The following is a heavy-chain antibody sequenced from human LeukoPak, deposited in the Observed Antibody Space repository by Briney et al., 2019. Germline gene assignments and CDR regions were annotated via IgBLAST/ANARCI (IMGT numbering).Heavy chain of an antibody. Sequence: GGSLRLSCAASGFTFSSYGMSWVRQAPGKGLEWVTFIRNDGSNKYYADSVKGRFTISRDNSKNTLYLQMNTLRAGDTAVYYCAKGVKHIVVVTAQHYFDYWGQGTLVTVSS. D-gene: IGHD2-21*02. J-gene: IGHJ4*02. V-gene: IGHV3-30*02. CDR2: IRNDGSNK. CDR1: GFTFSSYG. CDR3: AKGVKHIVVVTAQHYFDY.